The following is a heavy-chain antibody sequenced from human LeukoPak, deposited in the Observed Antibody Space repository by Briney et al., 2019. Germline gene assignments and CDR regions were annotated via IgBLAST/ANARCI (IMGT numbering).Heavy chain of an antibody. CDR2: IYYSGST. V-gene: IGHV4-59*12. CDR1: GGSISNYY. D-gene: IGHD6-13*01. Sequence: SETLSLTCTVSGGSISNYYWSWIRQPPEKGLEWIGHIYYSGSTNYNPSLKSRVTISVDTSKNQFSLKLSSVTAADTAVYYCARDLGIAATTDYWGQGTLVTVSS. J-gene: IGHJ4*02. CDR3: ARDLGIAATTDY.